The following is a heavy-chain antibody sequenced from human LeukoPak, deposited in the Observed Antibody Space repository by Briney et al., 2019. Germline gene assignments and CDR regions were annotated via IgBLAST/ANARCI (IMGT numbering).Heavy chain of an antibody. CDR2: ISSSSSYI. CDR1: GFTFSNTW. V-gene: IGHV3-21*01. D-gene: IGHD2-2*01. Sequence: GGSLRLSCAGSGFTFSNTWMSWVRQAPGKGLEWVSSISSSSSYIYYADSVKGRFTISRDNAKNSLYLQMNSLRAEDTAVYYCASEGVPAANYWGQGTLVTVSS. J-gene: IGHJ4*02. CDR3: ASEGVPAANY.